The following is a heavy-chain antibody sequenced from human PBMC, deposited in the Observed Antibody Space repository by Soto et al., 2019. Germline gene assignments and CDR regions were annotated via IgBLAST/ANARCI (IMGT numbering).Heavy chain of an antibody. V-gene: IGHV3-21*01. Sequence: EVQLVESGGGLVKPGGSLRLSCAASGFTCSSYTMNWVRQAPGKGLELVSSISSRSSYIYYADSMKGRFTISRDNAKNSLYLQMNSLRAEDTAVYYCARDLRFAPGVDYWGQGTQVTVSS. D-gene: IGHD2-8*02. CDR1: GFTCSSYT. J-gene: IGHJ4*02. CDR2: ISSRSSYI. CDR3: ARDLRFAPGVDY.